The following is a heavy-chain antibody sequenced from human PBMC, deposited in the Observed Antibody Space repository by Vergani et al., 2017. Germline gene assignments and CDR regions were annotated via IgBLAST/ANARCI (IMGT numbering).Heavy chain of an antibody. CDR3: AKDKRGGQQYYFDY. V-gene: IGHV3-9*01. J-gene: IGHJ4*02. CDR1: GLTFDDYA. Sequence: EVQLVESGGGLVQPGRSLRLSCAASGLTFDDYAMHWVRQAPGKGLEWVSGISWNSGSIGYADSVKGRFTISRDNAKNSLYLQMNSLRAEDTALYYCAKDKRGGQQYYFDYWGQGTLVTVSS. CDR2: ISWNSGSI. D-gene: IGHD6-13*01.